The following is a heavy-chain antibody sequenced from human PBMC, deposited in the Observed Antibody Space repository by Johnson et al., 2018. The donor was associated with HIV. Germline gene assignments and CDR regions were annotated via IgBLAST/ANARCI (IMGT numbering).Heavy chain of an antibody. CDR3: ARVGYSLDAFDI. CDR1: GFTFSNYW. CDR2: IKQDGSEK. D-gene: IGHD2-21*01. V-gene: IGHV3-7*01. Sequence: VQLVESGGGLVQPGGSLRLSCAASGFTFSNYWMNWVRQAPGKGLEWVANIKQDGSEKYYVDSVKGRFTISRDNSKNTLYLQMNSLRAEDTAVYYCARVGYSLDAFDIWGQGTMVTVS. J-gene: IGHJ3*02.